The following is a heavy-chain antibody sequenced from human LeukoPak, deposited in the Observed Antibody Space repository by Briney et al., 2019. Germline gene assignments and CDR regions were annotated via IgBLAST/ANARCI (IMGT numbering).Heavy chain of an antibody. Sequence: GGSLRLSCAASGFTFSSYSMSWVRQAPGKGLEWVANIKHDGSEKHSVDSVKGRFTISRDNAKDSLYLQMNSLRAEDTAVYYCAREGSSGYSGYFDLWGRGTLVTVSS. CDR1: GFTFSSYS. CDR2: IKHDGSEK. V-gene: IGHV3-7*05. D-gene: IGHD3-22*01. J-gene: IGHJ2*01. CDR3: AREGSSGYSGYFDL.